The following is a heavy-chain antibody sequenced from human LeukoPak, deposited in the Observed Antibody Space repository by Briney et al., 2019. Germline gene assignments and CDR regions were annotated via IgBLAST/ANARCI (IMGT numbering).Heavy chain of an antibody. D-gene: IGHD6-13*01. CDR1: GGSISSGGYY. CDR2: IYYSGST. CDR3: ARGVSRGLYYFDY. Sequence: SETLSLTCTVSGGSISSGGYYWSWIRQHPGKGLEWVGYIYYSGSTYYNPSLQSRVTISVDTSKNQFSLKLSSVTAADTAVYYCARGVSRGLYYFDYWGQGTLVTVSS. V-gene: IGHV4-31*03. J-gene: IGHJ4*02.